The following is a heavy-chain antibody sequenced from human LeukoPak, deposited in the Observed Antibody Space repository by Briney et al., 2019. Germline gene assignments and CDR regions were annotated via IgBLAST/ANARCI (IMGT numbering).Heavy chain of an antibody. CDR2: IYSGGST. J-gene: IGHJ3*02. CDR1: GFTVSSNY. V-gene: IGHV3-66*01. CDR3: ARGVRRRPDAFDI. Sequence: PGGSLTLSCAASGFTVSSNYMSWVCQAPRTGLEWVSVIYSGGSTYYADSVKGRFTISRDNSKNTLYLQMNSLRAEDTAVYYCARGVRRRPDAFDIWGQGTIVTVSS. D-gene: IGHD6-25*01.